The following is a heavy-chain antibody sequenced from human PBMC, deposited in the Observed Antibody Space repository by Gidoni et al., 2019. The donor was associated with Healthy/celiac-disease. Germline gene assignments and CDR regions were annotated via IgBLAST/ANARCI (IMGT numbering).Heavy chain of an antibody. J-gene: IGHJ4*02. CDR3: ASSTSIVVVVAAFY. CDR1: GFPFSSYA. V-gene: IGHV3-30-3*01. CDR2: ISYDGSNK. Sequence: QVQLVESGGGVVQPGRSLRLSCAASGFPFSSYAMHWVRQAPGKGLEWVAVISYDGSNKYYADSVKGRFTISRDNSKNTLYLQMNSLRAEDTAVYYCASSTSIVVVVAAFYWGQGTLVTVSS. D-gene: IGHD2-15*01.